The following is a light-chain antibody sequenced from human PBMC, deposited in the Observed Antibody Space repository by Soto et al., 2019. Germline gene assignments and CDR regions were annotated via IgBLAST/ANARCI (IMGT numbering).Light chain of an antibody. CDR1: NSNVGIKT. CDR2: NDH. Sequence: QSVLTQPRAESGKPGQRLTISRSGSNSNVGIKTVCWFQHLPGTAPKLLIYNDHQRPSGVPDRFSGSKSGTSASLAISGLQSVDEADYFCAVWDVSLIAWVFCGGTK. V-gene: IGLV1-44*01. J-gene: IGLJ3*02. CDR3: AVWDVSLIAWV.